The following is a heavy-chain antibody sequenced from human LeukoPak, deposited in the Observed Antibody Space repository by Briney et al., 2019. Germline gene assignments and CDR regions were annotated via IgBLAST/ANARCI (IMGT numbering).Heavy chain of an antibody. CDR3: ARGPYSGGLVIHTGFDY. D-gene: IGHD3/OR15-3a*01. V-gene: IGHV3-11*01. J-gene: IGHJ4*02. CDR2: ISSSGSTI. Sequence: GGPLRLSCAASGFTFSDYYMSWIRQAPGKGLEWVSYISSSGSTIYYADSVKGRFTISRDNAKNSLYLQMNSLRAEDTAVYYCARGPYSGGLVIHTGFDYWGQGTLVTVSS. CDR1: GFTFSDYY.